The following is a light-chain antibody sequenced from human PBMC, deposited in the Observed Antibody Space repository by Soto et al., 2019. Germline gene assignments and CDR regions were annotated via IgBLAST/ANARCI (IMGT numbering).Light chain of an antibody. J-gene: IGKJ5*01. CDR1: QSVSSN. Sequence: EIVMTQSPATLSVSPGERATLSCRASQSVSSNLAWYQQKPGQAPRLLIYGASTRATGIPARFSXXXXXXXXXXXISSLQSEDFAVYYCQQYNNWPRITFGQGTRLEIK. CDR3: QQYNNWPRIT. V-gene: IGKV3-15*01. CDR2: GAS.